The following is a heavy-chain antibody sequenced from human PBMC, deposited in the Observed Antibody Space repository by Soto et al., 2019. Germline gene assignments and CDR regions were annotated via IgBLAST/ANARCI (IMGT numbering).Heavy chain of an antibody. Sequence: QVQLQESGPGLVKPSETLSLTCTVSGTTIKTYFWSWIRQSPGKGLEWIGYIYHSGSANYNPSLKSRVTMSVNTSKKQFSLRLSTVTAADTAVYYCARDRMLVSSDWYRGFDYWGQGALVTVAS. CDR3: ARDRMLVSSDWYRGFDY. J-gene: IGHJ4*02. CDR2: IYHSGSA. CDR1: GTTIKTYF. V-gene: IGHV4-59*01. D-gene: IGHD6-19*01.